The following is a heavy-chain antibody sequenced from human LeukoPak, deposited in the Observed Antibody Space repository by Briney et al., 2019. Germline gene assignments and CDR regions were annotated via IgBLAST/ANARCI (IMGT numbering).Heavy chain of an antibody. D-gene: IGHD5-18*01. CDR3: AREGDVDTATWHWFDP. CDR2: IIPSGGST. J-gene: IGHJ5*02. Sequence: GASVKVSCKASGYTFTRFYMHWVRQAAGQVLKWMGLIIPSGGSTSYAQKFQGRVTMTRDTSTSTVYMELSSLRSEDTAVYYCAREGDVDTATWHWFDPWGQGTLVTVSS. CDR1: GYTFTRFY. V-gene: IGHV1-46*01.